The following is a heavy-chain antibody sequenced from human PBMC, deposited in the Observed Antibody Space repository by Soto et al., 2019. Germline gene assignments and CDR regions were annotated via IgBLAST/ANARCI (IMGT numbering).Heavy chain of an antibody. CDR3: ATVDTALAFYFDY. CDR2: IYRGGGT. J-gene: IGHJ4*02. V-gene: IGHV3-53*01. D-gene: IGHD5-18*01. CDR1: GFTVGGNY. Sequence: EVHLVESGGGLIQPGGSLRLSCAASGFTVGGNYMAWVRQAPGKGLGGVSVIYRGGGTYYADSVKARFTISRDNSKTTLYLQMNSLRTEDTAVYYCATVDTALAFYFDYWGQGTLGSVSS.